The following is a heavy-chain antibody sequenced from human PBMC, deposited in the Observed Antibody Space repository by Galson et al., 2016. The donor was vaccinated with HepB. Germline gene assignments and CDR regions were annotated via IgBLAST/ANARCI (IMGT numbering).Heavy chain of an antibody. V-gene: IGHV1-3*01. J-gene: IGHJ4*02. CDR2: INAGNGNT. CDR1: GYTFTSYA. D-gene: IGHD3-16*01. CDR3: ARSRIMITLGGVALGY. Sequence: SVKVSCKASGYTFTSYAIHWVRQAPGQRLEWMGWINAGNGNTKYSQKFQGRVTITRDTSASTAYMELSSLRSEDTAVYYCARSRIMITLGGVALGYWGQGTLVTVSS.